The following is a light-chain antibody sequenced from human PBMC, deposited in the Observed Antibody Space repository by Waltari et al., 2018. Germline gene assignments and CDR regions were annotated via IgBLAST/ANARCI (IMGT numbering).Light chain of an antibody. Sequence: EIVMTQPPVTLSVSPGERATLSCRASQSVSSNLFWYQHNTGQAPRLLIYGASTRATGIPDRFSGSGSGTEFTLTISSLQSEDFAVYYCQQYNNWPAITFGQGTRLEIK. CDR2: GAS. CDR3: QQYNNWPAIT. CDR1: QSVSSN. J-gene: IGKJ5*01. V-gene: IGKV3D-15*01.